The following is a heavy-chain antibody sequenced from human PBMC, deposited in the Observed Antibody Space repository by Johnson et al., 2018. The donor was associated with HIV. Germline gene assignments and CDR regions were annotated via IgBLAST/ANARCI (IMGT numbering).Heavy chain of an antibody. CDR1: GFSFSSYG. CDR3: AKDMGYSSFGYGFDI. J-gene: IGHJ3*02. V-gene: IGHV3-30*02. D-gene: IGHD6-19*01. Sequence: QVQLVESGGGVVHPGGSLRLSCAASGFSFSSYGMHWVRQAPGKGLAWVAFIRYAGSKQYYADSVKGRFTISRDNSKNTLYLQLNSLRAEDTALYYCAKDMGYSSFGYGFDIWGQGTMVTVSS. CDR2: IRYAGSKQ.